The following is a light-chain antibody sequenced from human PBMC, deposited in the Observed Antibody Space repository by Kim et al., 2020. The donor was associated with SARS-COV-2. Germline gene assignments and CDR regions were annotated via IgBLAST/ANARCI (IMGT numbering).Light chain of an antibody. CDR3: QQFNNYPIT. V-gene: IGKV1D-13*01. CDR2: DAS. J-gene: IGKJ5*01. Sequence: ASVGDRVTITCRASQGISSALAWYQQKPGKAPKLLIYDASSLESGVPSRFSGSGSGTDFTLTISSLQTEDFATYYCQQFNNYPITFVQGTRLEIK. CDR1: QGISSA.